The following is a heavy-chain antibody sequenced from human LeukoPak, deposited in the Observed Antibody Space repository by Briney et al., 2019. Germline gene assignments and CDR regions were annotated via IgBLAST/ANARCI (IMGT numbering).Heavy chain of an antibody. D-gene: IGHD1-26*01. J-gene: IGHJ5*02. CDR2: MNPYSGNT. CDR3: ARGRYSGGYYSTNNWFDP. CDR1: GYTFTSYD. V-gene: IGHV1-8*01. Sequence: ASVKVSCTASGYTFTSYDINWVRQATGQGLEWMGWMNPYSGNTGYAQKFYGRVTMTRNTSIRTAYIELSGLSSEDTAVYDWARGRYSGGYYSTNNWFDPWGEETLVAVSS.